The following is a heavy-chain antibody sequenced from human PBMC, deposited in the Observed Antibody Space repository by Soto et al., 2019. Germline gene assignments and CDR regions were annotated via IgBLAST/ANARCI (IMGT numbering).Heavy chain of an antibody. CDR2: ISYDGSNK. CDR3: ASGGRGDPFDY. V-gene: IGHV3-30-3*01. J-gene: IGHJ4*02. Sequence: QVQLVGSGGGVVQPGRSLRLSCAASGFTFSSYAMHWVRQAPGKGLEWVAVISYDGSNKYYADSVKGRFTISRDNSKNTLYLQMNSLRAEDTAVYYCASGGRGDPFDYWGQGTLVTVSS. D-gene: IGHD3-16*01. CDR1: GFTFSSYA.